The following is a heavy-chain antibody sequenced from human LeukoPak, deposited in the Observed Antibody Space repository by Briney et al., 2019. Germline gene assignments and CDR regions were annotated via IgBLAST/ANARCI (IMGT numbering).Heavy chain of an antibody. CDR3: ATDGSSGWRYYFAY. CDR2: IYTSGST. D-gene: IGHD6-19*01. V-gene: IGHV4-61*02. CDR1: GDSISSGSYY. J-gene: IGHJ4*02. Sequence: SQTLSLTCTVSGDSISSGSYYGGWIRQPAGKGLEWIGRIYTSGSTNYNPSLKSRVTISLDTSKNQFSLELSSVTAADTALYYCATDGSSGWRYYFAYWGQGTLVTVSS.